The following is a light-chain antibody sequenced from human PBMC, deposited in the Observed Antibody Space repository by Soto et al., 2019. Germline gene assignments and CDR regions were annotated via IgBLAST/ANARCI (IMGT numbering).Light chain of an antibody. CDR1: QSVSKY. CDR3: QQYGGSPQT. J-gene: IGKJ1*01. Sequence: ENVFSQSPGTLAFSPGGRGTPSRRASQSVSKYLAWYQQKPGQAPRLLIYGASSRATGIPDSFSGSGSGTDFTLTISRLEPEDFAVYYCQQYGGSPQTFGQGTKV. V-gene: IGKV3-20*01. CDR2: GAS.